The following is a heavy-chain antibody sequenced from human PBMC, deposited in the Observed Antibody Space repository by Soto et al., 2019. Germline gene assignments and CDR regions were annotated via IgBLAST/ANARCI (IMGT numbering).Heavy chain of an antibody. Sequence: QVQLVQSGAEVKKPGSSVKVSCKASGGTFSSYAISWVRQAPGQGLEWMGGIIPIFGTANYAQKFQGRVTITADESTSTAYMELSSLRSEDTAVYYCAIKAVACLSYYYYYGMDVWGQGTTVTVSS. CDR2: IIPIFGTA. D-gene: IGHD6-19*01. V-gene: IGHV1-69*01. CDR1: GGTFSSYA. J-gene: IGHJ6*02. CDR3: AIKAVACLSYYYYYGMDV.